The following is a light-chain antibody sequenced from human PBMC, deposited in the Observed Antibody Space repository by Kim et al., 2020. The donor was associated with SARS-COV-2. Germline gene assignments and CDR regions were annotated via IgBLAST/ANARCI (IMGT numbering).Light chain of an antibody. J-gene: IGLJ2*01. CDR1: SGSIASNY. CDR2: EDN. Sequence: TVTISCTRSSGSIASNYVQWYQQRPGSAPTTVIYEDNQRPPGVPDRFSGSIDSSSNSASLTISGLKTEDEADYYCQSYDSSNQDVVFGGGTQLTVL. V-gene: IGLV6-57*03. CDR3: QSYDSSNQDVV.